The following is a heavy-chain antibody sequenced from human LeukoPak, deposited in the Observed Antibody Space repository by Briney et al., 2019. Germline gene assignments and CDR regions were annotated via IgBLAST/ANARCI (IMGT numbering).Heavy chain of an antibody. Sequence: SETLSLTCTVSGGFLSSSGHWWVWIRQPPGKGLEWIGSIHYSGKVYYNPSLKSRVTTSVDTSTDQFSLRLSSATAADTAIYYCARQSGDQSSAWYFDAWGQGTLVTVSS. J-gene: IGHJ4*02. CDR2: IHYSGKV. D-gene: IGHD6-19*01. V-gene: IGHV4-39*01. CDR1: GGFLSSSGHW. CDR3: ARQSGDQSSAWYFDA.